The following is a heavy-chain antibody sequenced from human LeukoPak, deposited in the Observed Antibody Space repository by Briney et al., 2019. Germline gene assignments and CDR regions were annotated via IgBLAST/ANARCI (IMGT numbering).Heavy chain of an antibody. CDR1: GASISSSSNY. CDR3: VRDARYYGSGTYWDV. J-gene: IGHJ6*02. V-gene: IGHV4-39*07. CDR2: IYYSGST. Sequence: SETLSPTCTVSGASISSSSNYWGWIRQPPGKALEWIGSIYYSGSTYYNPSLKSRVTISVDTSKNQFSLKLTSVTAADTAVYYCVRDARYYGSGTYWDVWGQGTTVTVSS. D-gene: IGHD3-10*01.